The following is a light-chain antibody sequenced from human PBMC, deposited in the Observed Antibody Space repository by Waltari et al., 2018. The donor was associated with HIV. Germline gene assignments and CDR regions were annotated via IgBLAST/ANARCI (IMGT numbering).Light chain of an antibody. CDR3: SSYTSSSTYV. J-gene: IGLJ1*01. V-gene: IGLV2-14*03. CDR1: SSDVGGYIY. CDR2: DVS. Sequence: QSALTQPASVSGSPGQSITISCTGTSSDVGGYIYVSCDQQHPGKAPKLMIYDVSNRPSGVSNRFSGSESGNTASLTISGLQADDDADYYCSSYTSSSTYVFGTGTKVTVL.